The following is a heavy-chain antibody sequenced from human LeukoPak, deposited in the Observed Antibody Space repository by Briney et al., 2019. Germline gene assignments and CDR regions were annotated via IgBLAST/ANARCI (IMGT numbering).Heavy chain of an antibody. Sequence: PSETLSLTCSVSGDSVSNSRVYWGRIRQPPGKGLEWIGYIYYSGGTNYNPSLKSRVTISVDTSKNQFSLKLSSVTAADTAVYYCASGRKPDSSGYYYLLGAFDIWGQGTMVTVSS. CDR1: GDSVSNSRVY. D-gene: IGHD3-22*01. CDR2: IYYSGGT. J-gene: IGHJ3*02. CDR3: ASGRKPDSSGYYYLLGAFDI. V-gene: IGHV4-61*01.